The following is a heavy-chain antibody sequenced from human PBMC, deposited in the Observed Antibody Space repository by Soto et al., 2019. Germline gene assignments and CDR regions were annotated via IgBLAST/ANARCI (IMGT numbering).Heavy chain of an antibody. Sequence: PSETLSLTCAVSGGSISSSNWWSWVRQPPGKGLEWIGEIYHSGSTNYNPSLKSRVTISVDKSKNQFSLKLSSVTAADTAVYYCASHTYGSGGYRKAKHLDSDYWGQGTLVTVSS. D-gene: IGHD3-10*01. J-gene: IGHJ4*02. CDR1: GGSISSSNW. V-gene: IGHV4-4*02. CDR2: IYHSGST. CDR3: ASHTYGSGGYRKAKHLDSDY.